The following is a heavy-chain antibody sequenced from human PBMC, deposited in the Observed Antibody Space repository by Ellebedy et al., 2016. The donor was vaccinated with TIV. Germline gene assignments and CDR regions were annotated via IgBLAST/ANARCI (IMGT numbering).Heavy chain of an antibody. D-gene: IGHD3-10*01. CDR1: GFTVSSNY. Sequence: GGSLRLSCAASGFTVSSNYMSWVRQAPGKGLEWVSVIYSGGSTYYADSVKGRFTISRDNAKNSLYLQMNSLRAEDTAVYYCARRGWFGELTLDYWGQGTLVTVSS. J-gene: IGHJ4*02. CDR3: ARRGWFGELTLDY. V-gene: IGHV3-53*01. CDR2: IYSGGST.